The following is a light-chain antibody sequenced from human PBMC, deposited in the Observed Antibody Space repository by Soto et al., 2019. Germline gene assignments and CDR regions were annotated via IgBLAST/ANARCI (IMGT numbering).Light chain of an antibody. CDR1: QSISLW. Sequence: DIQMTQSPSTLSASVGDRFTITCRASQSISLWLAWYQQKPGKAPKLLIYKASSLESGVPSRFSGSGSGTEFTLTISSLQPDDFATYYCQQYNSYPYTFGQGTKLEIK. CDR2: KAS. CDR3: QQYNSYPYT. V-gene: IGKV1-5*03. J-gene: IGKJ2*01.